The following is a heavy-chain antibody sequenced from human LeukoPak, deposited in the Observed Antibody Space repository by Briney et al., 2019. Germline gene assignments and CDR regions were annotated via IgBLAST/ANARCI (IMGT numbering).Heavy chain of an antibody. CDR1: GGSISSYY. Sequence: SETLSLTCTVSGGSISSYYWSWIRQPPGKGLEWIGYIYYSGSTNYNPSLKSRVTISVDTSKNQFSLKLSSVTAADTAVYYCARDSFCSGGSCYPGPYWFDPWGQGTLVTVSS. CDR2: IYYSGST. D-gene: IGHD2-15*01. V-gene: IGHV4-59*12. CDR3: ARDSFCSGGSCYPGPYWFDP. J-gene: IGHJ5*02.